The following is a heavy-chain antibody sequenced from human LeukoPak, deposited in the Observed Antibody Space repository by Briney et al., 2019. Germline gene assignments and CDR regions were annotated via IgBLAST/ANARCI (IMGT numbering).Heavy chain of an antibody. Sequence: GASVKVSCKASGYTFTGYYMHWVRQAPGQGLEWMGWINPNSGGTNYAQKFQGRVTMTRDTSISTAYMELSRLRSDDTAVYYCATYYDSRGFDAFDIWGQGTMVTVSS. CDR3: ATYYDSRGFDAFDI. J-gene: IGHJ3*02. V-gene: IGHV1-2*02. CDR2: INPNSGGT. D-gene: IGHD3-22*01. CDR1: GYTFTGYY.